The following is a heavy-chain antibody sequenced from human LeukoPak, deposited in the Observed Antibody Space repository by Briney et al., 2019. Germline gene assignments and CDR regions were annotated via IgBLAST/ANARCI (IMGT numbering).Heavy chain of an antibody. CDR1: GGSFSGYY. V-gene: IGHV4-34*01. Sequence: PSETLSLTCAVYGGSFSGYYWSWIRQPPGKGLEWIGEINHSGSTNYNPSLKSRVTISVDTSKNQFSLKLSSVTAADTAVYYCARGRRVVPAPRYNWFDPWGQGTLVTVSS. J-gene: IGHJ5*02. CDR3: ARGRRVVPAPRYNWFDP. D-gene: IGHD2-2*01. CDR2: INHSGST.